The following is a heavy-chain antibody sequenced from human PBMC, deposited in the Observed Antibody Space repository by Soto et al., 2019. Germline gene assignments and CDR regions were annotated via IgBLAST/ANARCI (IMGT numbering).Heavy chain of an antibody. J-gene: IGHJ6*02. Sequence: SVKVSCKTSGGTFSSYAISWVRQAPGQGLEWMGGIIPIFGTANYAQKFQGRVTITADESTSTAYMELSSLRSEDTAVYYCARDYYDSSGYYFGQYGMDVWGQGTTVTVSS. D-gene: IGHD3-22*01. V-gene: IGHV1-69*13. CDR3: ARDYYDSSGYYFGQYGMDV. CDR1: GGTFSSYA. CDR2: IIPIFGTA.